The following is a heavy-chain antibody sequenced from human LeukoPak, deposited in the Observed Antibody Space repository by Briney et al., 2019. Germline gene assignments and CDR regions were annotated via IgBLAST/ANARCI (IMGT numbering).Heavy chain of an antibody. CDR1: GGSISSYY. CDR3: ARGGVTVTTYYFDY. D-gene: IGHD4-17*01. Sequence: SETLSLTCTVSGGSISSYYWSWIRQSPGKGLEWIGYIYYSGSTNYNPSLKSRVTISVDTSKNQFSLKLSSVTAADTAVYYCARGGVTVTTYYFDYWGQGTLVTVSS. CDR2: IYYSGST. J-gene: IGHJ4*02. V-gene: IGHV4-59*12.